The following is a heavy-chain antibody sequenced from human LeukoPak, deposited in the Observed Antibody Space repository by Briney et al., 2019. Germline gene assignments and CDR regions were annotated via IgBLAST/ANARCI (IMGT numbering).Heavy chain of an antibody. Sequence: PGSSLRLSCAASGFTLSTYGIHWVRQAPGKGLEWVAVISHDGSNKYYADSVKGRFTISRDNFKNTLYLQMNSLRADDTAVYYCAKEVYGDHPIDYWGQGTLVTVSS. J-gene: IGHJ4*02. V-gene: IGHV3-30*18. CDR2: ISHDGSNK. D-gene: IGHD4-17*01. CDR1: GFTLSTYG. CDR3: AKEVYGDHPIDY.